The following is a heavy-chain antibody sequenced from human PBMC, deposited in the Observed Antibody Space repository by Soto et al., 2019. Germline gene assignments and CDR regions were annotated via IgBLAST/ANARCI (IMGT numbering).Heavy chain of an antibody. CDR2: ISGSGGST. D-gene: IGHD2-2*01. Sequence: PGGSLRLSCAASGFTFSSYAMSWVRQAPGKGLEWVSAISGSGGSTYYADSVKGRFTISRDNSKNTLYLQMNSLRAEDTAVYYCAKDPDCSSTSSCWFDPWGQGTLVTVSS. V-gene: IGHV3-23*01. CDR3: AKDPDCSSTSSCWFDP. J-gene: IGHJ5*02. CDR1: GFTFSSYA.